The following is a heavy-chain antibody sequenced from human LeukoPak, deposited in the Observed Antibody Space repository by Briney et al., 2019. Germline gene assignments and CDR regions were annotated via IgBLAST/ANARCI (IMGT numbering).Heavy chain of an antibody. CDR2: MNPNSGNA. D-gene: IGHD1-26*01. CDR3: ASGIVGAWYYFDY. Sequence: AAVNVSCKSSGYTFTSYDINWVRQATGQGLEWMGWMNPNSGNAGYAQKFQGRVTMTRNTSISTAYMELSSLRSEDTAVYYCASGIVGAWYYFDYWGQGTLVTVSS. CDR1: GYTFTSYD. J-gene: IGHJ4*02. V-gene: IGHV1-8*01.